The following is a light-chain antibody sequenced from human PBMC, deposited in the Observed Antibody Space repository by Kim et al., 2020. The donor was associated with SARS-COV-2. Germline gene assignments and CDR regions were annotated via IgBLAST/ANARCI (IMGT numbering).Light chain of an antibody. J-gene: IGLJ3*02. V-gene: IGLV6-57*04. CDR3: QSYNSSTWV. Sequence: NSMLTQPHSVSESPGKTITISCTRSSGRIASNYVQWYQQRPGSAPTTVIYEDNQRPSGVPYRFSGSFDSSSNSASLTIAGLKTEDEADYYCQSYNSSTWVFGGGTQLTVL. CDR1: SGRIASNY. CDR2: EDN.